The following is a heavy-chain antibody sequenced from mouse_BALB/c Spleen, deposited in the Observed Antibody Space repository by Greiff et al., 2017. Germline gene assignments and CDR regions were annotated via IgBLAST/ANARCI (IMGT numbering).Heavy chain of an antibody. CDR3: ARSKDRCYCGSSYFDY. V-gene: IGHV5-17*02. J-gene: IGHJ2*01. Sequence: EVQVVESGGGLVQPGGSRKLSCAASGFTFSSFGMHWVRQAPEKGLEWVAYISSGSSTIYYADTVKGRFTISRDNPKNTLFLQMTSLRSEDTAMYYCARSKDRCYCGSSYFDYWGQGTTRTVSS. CDR1: GFTFSSFG. D-gene: IGHD1-1*01. CDR2: ISSGSSTI.